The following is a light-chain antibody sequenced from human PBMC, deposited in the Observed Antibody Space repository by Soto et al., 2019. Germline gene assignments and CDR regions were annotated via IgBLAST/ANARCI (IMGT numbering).Light chain of an antibody. CDR1: QSVSSY. J-gene: IGKJ3*01. CDR3: QQRSCWSPGFT. CDR2: DAS. Sequence: EIVLTQSPATLSLSPGERATLSCRASQSVSSYLAWYQQKPGQAPRLLIYDASNRATGIPARFSGSGSGTDFTLTISSLGPEDFAVYYCQQRSCWSPGFTFGPGTKVDIK. V-gene: IGKV3-11*01.